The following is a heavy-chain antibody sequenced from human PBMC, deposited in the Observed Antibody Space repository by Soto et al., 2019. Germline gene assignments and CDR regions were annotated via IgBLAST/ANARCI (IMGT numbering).Heavy chain of an antibody. J-gene: IGHJ4*02. Sequence: QVQLQESGPGLVKPSQTLSLSCTVSGVSISRDSYYWTWIRQHPGKGLEWIGYVYYSGNTYYSPTLKSRLPISLDTAKKQFSLTLPSVTAADTAVDFWAARSAGGWLRFESRGPGSLVTVS. CDR3: AARSAGGWLRFES. CDR2: VYYSGNT. CDR1: GVSISRDSYY. D-gene: IGHD3-9*01. V-gene: IGHV4-31*03.